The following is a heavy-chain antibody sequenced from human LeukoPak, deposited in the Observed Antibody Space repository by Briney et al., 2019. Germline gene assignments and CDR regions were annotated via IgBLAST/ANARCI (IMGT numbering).Heavy chain of an antibody. V-gene: IGHV3-21*01. CDR1: GFTFSSYE. J-gene: IGHJ5*02. CDR2: ISSSSSYI. Sequence: GGSLRLSCAASGFTFSSYEMNRVRQAPGKGLEWVSSISSSSSYIYYADSVKGRFTISRDNAKNSLYLQMNSLRAEDTAVYYCARDQPPFDPWGQGALVTVSS. CDR3: ARDQPPFDP.